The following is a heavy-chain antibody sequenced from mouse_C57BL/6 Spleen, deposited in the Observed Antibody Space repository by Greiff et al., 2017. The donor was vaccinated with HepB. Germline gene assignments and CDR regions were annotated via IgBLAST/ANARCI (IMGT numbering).Heavy chain of an antibody. D-gene: IGHD3-1*01. CDR3: ARRAGEDAMDY. V-gene: IGHV5-17*01. CDR1: GFTFSDYG. CDR2: ISSGSSTI. Sequence: EVMLVESGGGLVKPGGSLKLSCAASGFTFSDYGMHWVRQAPEKGLEWVAYISSGSSTIYYADTVKGRFTISRDNAKNTLFLQMTSLRSEDTAMYYCARRAGEDAMDYWGQGTSVTVSS. J-gene: IGHJ4*01.